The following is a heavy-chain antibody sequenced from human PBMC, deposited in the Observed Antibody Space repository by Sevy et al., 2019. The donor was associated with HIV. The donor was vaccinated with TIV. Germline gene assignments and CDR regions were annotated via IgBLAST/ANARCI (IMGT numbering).Heavy chain of an antibody. CDR1: GFTFKLYS. D-gene: IGHD3-10*01. CDR2: IRYDGSTK. J-gene: IGHJ3*02. V-gene: IGHV3-30*02. CDR3: AKGLGMVQGALLSDDI. Sequence: GGSLRLSCAASGFTFKLYSMHWVRQAPGKGLEWVAFIRYDGSTKYYADSVKGRFTISRDNSKNTLYLQMNSLRGDDTSLYYCAKGLGMVQGALLSDDIWGQGTMVTVSS.